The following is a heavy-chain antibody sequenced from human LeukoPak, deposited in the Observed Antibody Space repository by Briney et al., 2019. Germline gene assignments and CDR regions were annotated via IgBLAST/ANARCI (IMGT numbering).Heavy chain of an antibody. CDR2: INHSGST. D-gene: IGHD2-2*02. J-gene: IGHJ6*03. V-gene: IGHV4-34*01. Sequence: SETLSLTCAVYGGSSSGYYWSWIRQPPGKGLEWIGEINHSGSTNYNPSLKSRVTISVDTSKNQFSLKLSSVTAADTAVYYCARGGNTFYYYYYMDVWGKGTTVTVSS. CDR3: ARGGNTFYYYYYMDV. CDR1: GGSSSGYY.